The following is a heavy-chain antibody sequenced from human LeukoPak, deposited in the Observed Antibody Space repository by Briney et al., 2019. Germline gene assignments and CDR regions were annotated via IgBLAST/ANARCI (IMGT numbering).Heavy chain of an antibody. Sequence: GGSLRLSCAASGFTFSDYYMSWIRQAPGKGLEWVSYISSSGSTIYYADSVKGRFTISRDNAKNSLHLQMNSLRAEDTAVYYCARDRENFWGGPYFDYWGQGTLVTVSS. D-gene: IGHD3-3*01. J-gene: IGHJ4*02. CDR2: ISSSGSTI. CDR3: ARDRENFWGGPYFDY. CDR1: GFTFSDYY. V-gene: IGHV3-11*04.